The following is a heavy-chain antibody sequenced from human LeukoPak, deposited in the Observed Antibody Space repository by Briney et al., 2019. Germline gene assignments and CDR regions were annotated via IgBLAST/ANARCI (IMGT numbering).Heavy chain of an antibody. J-gene: IGHJ6*04. CDR1: GGSISSGGYS. V-gene: IGHV4-30-2*01. CDR2: IYHSGST. CDR3: ARVKVAEYGMDV. Sequence: PSETLSLTCAVSGGSISSGGYSWSWIRQPPGKGLEWIGYIYHSGSTYYNPSLKSRVTISVDRSKNQFPLKLSSVTAADTAVYYCARVKVAEYGMDVWGKGTTVTVSS. D-gene: IGHD2-15*01.